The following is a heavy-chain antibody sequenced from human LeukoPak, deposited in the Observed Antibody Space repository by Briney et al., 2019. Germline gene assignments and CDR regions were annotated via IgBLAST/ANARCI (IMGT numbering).Heavy chain of an antibody. J-gene: IGHJ4*02. D-gene: IGHD6-19*01. CDR3: AKDPEWLGLDY. V-gene: IGHV3-23*01. CDR2: ISGSGGST. CDR1: GFTFSTYN. Sequence: GGSLRLSCAASGFTFSTYNMNWVRQAPGKGLEWVSAISGSGGSTYYADSVKGRFTISRDNSKNTLYLQMNSLRAEDTAVYYCAKDPEWLGLDYWGQGTLVTVSS.